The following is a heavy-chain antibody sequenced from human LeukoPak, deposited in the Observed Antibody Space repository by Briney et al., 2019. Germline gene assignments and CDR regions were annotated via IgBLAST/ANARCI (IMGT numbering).Heavy chain of an antibody. V-gene: IGHV3-30*07. CDR2: ISYEGSKK. Sequence: GGSLRLAWAAAGFTFSNYAMHWVRQAPGNGREWVAVISYEGSKKYYADSVKGRFTTSRDNAKNALYMQMNSLRAEATAVYYCARVLQGEWFFDYWGQGTLVTVSS. CDR1: GFTFSNYA. J-gene: IGHJ4*02. D-gene: IGHD3-3*01. CDR3: ARVLQGEWFFDY.